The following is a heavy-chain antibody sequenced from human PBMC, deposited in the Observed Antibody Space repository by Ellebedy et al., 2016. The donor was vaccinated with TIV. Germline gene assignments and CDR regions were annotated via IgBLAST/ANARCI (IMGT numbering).Heavy chain of an antibody. D-gene: IGHD1-1*01. CDR3: TTMNGWTHFDY. J-gene: IGHJ4*02. Sequence: GESLKISXAASGFTFSNAWMSWVRQAPGKGLEWVGRIKSKTDGGTTDYAAPVKGRFTISRDDSKNTLYLQMNSLKTEDTAVYYCTTMNGWTHFDYWGQGTLVTVSS. CDR2: IKSKTDGGTT. CDR1: GFTFSNAW. V-gene: IGHV3-15*01.